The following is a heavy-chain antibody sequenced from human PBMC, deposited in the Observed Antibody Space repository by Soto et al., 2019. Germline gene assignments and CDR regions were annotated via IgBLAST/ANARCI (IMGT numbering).Heavy chain of an antibody. V-gene: IGHV3-33*01. CDR3: ARDRGIVVVPAAPDY. CDR2: IWYDGSNK. J-gene: IGHJ4*02. D-gene: IGHD2-2*01. Sequence: QVQLVESGGGVVQPGRSLRLSCAASGLTFSSYGMHWVRQAPGKGLEWVAVIWYDGSNKYYADSVKGRFTISRDNSKNTLYLQMNSLRAEDTAVYYCARDRGIVVVPAAPDYWAQGTLVTVSS. CDR1: GLTFSSYG.